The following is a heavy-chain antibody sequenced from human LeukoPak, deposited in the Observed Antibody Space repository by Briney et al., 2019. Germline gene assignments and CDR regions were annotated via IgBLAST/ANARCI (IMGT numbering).Heavy chain of an antibody. D-gene: IGHD2-2*01. Sequence: SETLSLTCAVSGGSISSGGYYWSWIRQPPGKGLEWIGYIYHSGSTYYNPSLKSRVTISVDRSKNQFSLKLSSVTAADTAVYYCARDPRYCSSTSCPRVGWFDPWGQGTLVTVSS. J-gene: IGHJ5*02. CDR1: GGSISSGGYY. V-gene: IGHV4-30-2*01. CDR3: ARDPRYCSSTSCPRVGWFDP. CDR2: IYHSGST.